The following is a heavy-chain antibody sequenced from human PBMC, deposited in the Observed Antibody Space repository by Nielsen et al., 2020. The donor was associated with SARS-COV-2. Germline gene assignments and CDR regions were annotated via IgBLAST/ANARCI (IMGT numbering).Heavy chain of an antibody. CDR2: IGTAGDT. D-gene: IGHD6-13*01. CDR1: GFTFSSYD. Sequence: GGSLRLSCAASGFTFSSYDMRWVRQATGKGLEWVSAIGTAGDTYYPGSVKGRFTISRENAKNSLYLQMNSLRAGDTAVYYCAREAKLGAFDIWGQGTMVTVSS. CDR3: AREAKLGAFDI. V-gene: IGHV3-13*04. J-gene: IGHJ3*02.